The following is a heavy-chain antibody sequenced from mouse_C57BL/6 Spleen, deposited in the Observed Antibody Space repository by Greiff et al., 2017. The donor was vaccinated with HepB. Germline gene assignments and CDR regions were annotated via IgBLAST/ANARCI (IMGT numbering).Heavy chain of an antibody. Sequence: QVQLQQSGAELVMPGASVKLSCKASGYTFTSYWMHWVKQRPGQGLEWIGEIDPSDSYTNYNQKFKGKSTLTVDNSSSTAYMQLSSLASEDAAVCFYSETVTTWFAYWGQGTLVTVSA. CDR3: SETVTTWFAY. J-gene: IGHJ3*01. V-gene: IGHV1-69*01. CDR1: GYTFTSYW. CDR2: IDPSDSYT. D-gene: IGHD2-2*01.